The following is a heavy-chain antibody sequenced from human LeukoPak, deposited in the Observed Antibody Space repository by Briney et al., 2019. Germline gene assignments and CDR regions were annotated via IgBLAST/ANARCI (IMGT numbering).Heavy chain of an antibody. CDR1: GFIVSSNY. CDR3: ARWELLHYFDY. V-gene: IGHV3-53*01. J-gene: IGHJ4*02. CDR2: IYSGGST. D-gene: IGHD1-26*01. Sequence: GGSLRLSCAASGFIVSSNYMSWVRQAPGKGLEWVSVIYSGGSTYYADSVKGRFTISRDNSKNTLYLQMNSLRAEDTAVYYCARWELLHYFDYWGQGTLVTVSS.